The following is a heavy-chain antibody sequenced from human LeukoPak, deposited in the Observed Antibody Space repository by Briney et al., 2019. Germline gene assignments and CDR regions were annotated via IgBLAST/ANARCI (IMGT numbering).Heavy chain of an antibody. V-gene: IGHV3-23*01. CDR3: AKDRSSSSAFDY. CDR1: GFTFSSYA. Sequence: PGGSLRLSCAASGFTFSSYAMSWVRQAPGKGLEWVSAISGSGGSTYYADSVKGRFTISRDNSKNTPYLQMNSLRAEDTAVYYCAKDRSSSSAFDYWGQGTLVTVSS. J-gene: IGHJ4*02. CDR2: ISGSGGST. D-gene: IGHD6-6*01.